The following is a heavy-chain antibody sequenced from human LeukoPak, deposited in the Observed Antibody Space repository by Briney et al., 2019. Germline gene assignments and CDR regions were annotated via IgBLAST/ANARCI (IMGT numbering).Heavy chain of an antibody. J-gene: IGHJ3*02. D-gene: IGHD4-23*01. V-gene: IGHV3-23*01. CDR3: ARRYGGWGAFDI. Sequence: GGSLRLSCGASEFHYSAFAVMWLPATPGRALVGVSSISGDGRNTFYADSVKGRFTISRDDSKTTLFLQMNSLRAEDTAIYYCARRYGGWGAFDIWGQGTVVTVSS. CDR2: ISGDGRNT. CDR1: EFHYSAFA.